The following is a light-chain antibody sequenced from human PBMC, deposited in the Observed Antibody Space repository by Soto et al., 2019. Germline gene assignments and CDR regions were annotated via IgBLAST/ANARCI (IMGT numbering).Light chain of an antibody. CDR3: QVWDSSSDLGV. CDR2: YDS. CDR1: NIGSKS. J-gene: IGLJ2*01. Sequence: SYELTQPPSVSVAPGKTARITCGGNNIGSKSVHWYQQKPGQAPVLVIYYDSDRPSGIPERFSGSNSGNTATLTISRVEAGDEADYYCQVWDSSSDLGVFGGGTKLT. V-gene: IGLV3-21*04.